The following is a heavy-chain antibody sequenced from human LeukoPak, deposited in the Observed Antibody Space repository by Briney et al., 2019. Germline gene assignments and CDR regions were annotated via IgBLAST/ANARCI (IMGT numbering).Heavy chain of an antibody. CDR3: ASGGFVVVTASTRLAYYMDV. CDR1: GGSFSGYY. CDR2: INHSGST. Sequence: TSETLSLTCAVYGGSFSGYYWSWIRQPPGKGLEWIGEINHSGSTNYNPSLKSRVTISVDTSKNQFSLKLSSVTAADTAVYYCASGGFVVVTASTRLAYYMDVWGKGTTVTVSS. V-gene: IGHV4-34*01. D-gene: IGHD2-21*02. J-gene: IGHJ6*03.